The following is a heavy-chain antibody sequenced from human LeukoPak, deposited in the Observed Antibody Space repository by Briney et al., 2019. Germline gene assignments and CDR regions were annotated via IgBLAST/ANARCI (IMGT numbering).Heavy chain of an antibody. Sequence: PGGSLRLSCAASGFTFSDYYMSWIRQAPGKGLEWVSYISSSGSTIYYADSVKGRFTISRDNAKNSLYLQMNSPRAEDTAVYYCARVEDYCSGGSCYFDYWGQGTLVTVSS. V-gene: IGHV3-11*01. CDR1: GFTFSDYY. J-gene: IGHJ4*02. CDR2: ISSSGSTI. D-gene: IGHD2-15*01. CDR3: ARVEDYCSGGSCYFDY.